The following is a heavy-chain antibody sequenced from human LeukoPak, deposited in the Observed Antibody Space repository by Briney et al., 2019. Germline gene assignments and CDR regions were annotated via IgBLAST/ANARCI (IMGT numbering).Heavy chain of an antibody. CDR2: ISGSGGST. CDR3: AKMAYDILTGYFYYFDY. J-gene: IGHJ4*02. CDR1: GFTFSSYA. V-gene: IGHV3-23*01. D-gene: IGHD3-9*01. Sequence: PGGSLRLSCAASGFTFSSYAMSWVRQAPGKGLEWVPAISGSGGSTYYADSVKGRFTISRDNSKNTLYLQMNSLRAEDTAVYYCAKMAYDILTGYFYYFDYWGQGTLVTVSS.